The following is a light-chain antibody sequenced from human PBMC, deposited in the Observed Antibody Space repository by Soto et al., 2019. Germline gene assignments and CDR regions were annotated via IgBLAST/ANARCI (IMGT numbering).Light chain of an antibody. CDR2: EVS. Sequence: QSVLTQPASVSGSPGQSITISCTGTSSDVGGYNYVSWYQQHPGKGPKLMIYEVSNRPSGVSNRFSGSKSGNTATLTISGLQAEDEADYYCSSYTSTTTRVFGPRTKVTVL. CDR1: SSDVGGYNY. J-gene: IGLJ1*01. V-gene: IGLV2-14*03. CDR3: SSYTSTTTRV.